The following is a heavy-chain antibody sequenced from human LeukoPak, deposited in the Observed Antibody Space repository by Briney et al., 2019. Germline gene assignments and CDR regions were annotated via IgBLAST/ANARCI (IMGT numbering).Heavy chain of an antibody. CDR3: ANARGYSYGFIY. CDR2: ISWNSGSI. CDR1: GFTFDDYA. J-gene: IGHJ4*02. Sequence: PGGSLRLSCAASGFTFDDYAMHWVRQAPGKGLEWVLGISWNSGSIGYADSVKGRFTISRDNAKNSLYLQMNSLRAEDTALYYCANARGYSYGFIYWGQGTLVTVSS. V-gene: IGHV3-9*01. D-gene: IGHD5-18*01.